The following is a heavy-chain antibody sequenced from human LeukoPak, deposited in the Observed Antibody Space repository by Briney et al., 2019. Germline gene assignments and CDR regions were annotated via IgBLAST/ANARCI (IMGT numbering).Heavy chain of an antibody. CDR1: GFTFSSYA. V-gene: IGHV3-23*01. J-gene: IGHJ4*02. D-gene: IGHD3-22*01. Sequence: PGGSLRLSCAASGFTFSSYAMSWVRQAPGKGLEWVSAISGSGGSTYYAGSVKGRFTISRGNSKNTLYLQMNSLRAEDTAVYYCAKVAYYYDSSGYYPKDDYWGQGTLVTVSS. CDR3: AKVAYYYDSSGYYPKDDY. CDR2: ISGSGGST.